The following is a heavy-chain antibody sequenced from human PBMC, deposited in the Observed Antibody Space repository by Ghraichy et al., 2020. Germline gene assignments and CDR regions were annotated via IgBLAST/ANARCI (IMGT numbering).Heavy chain of an antibody. D-gene: IGHD6-6*01. V-gene: IGHV3-73*01. Sequence: GGSLRLSCAASGLTFSGSAMYWVRQASGKGLEWVGRIRSKTNNYATAYAVSVKGRFTVSRDDSKNTAYLQMNSLETEDTAVYYCMRPSWGQLGSPAFDISGQGTMVTVSS. J-gene: IGHJ3*02. CDR1: GLTFSGSA. CDR3: MRPSWGQLGSPAFDI. CDR2: IRSKTNNYAT.